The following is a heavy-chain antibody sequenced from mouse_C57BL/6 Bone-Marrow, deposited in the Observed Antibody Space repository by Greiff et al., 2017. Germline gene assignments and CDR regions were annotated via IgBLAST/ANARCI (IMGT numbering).Heavy chain of an antibody. J-gene: IGHJ3*01. CDR3: AREGLLRAWFAY. CDR1: GYTFTSYW. Sequence: QVQLQQPGAELVMPGASVKLSCKASGYTFTSYWMHWVKQRPGQGLEWIGEIDPSDSYTNYNQKLQGKSTLTVGQSSRTAYMQLSSLTSEDSAVYYCAREGLLRAWFAYWGQGTLVTVSA. D-gene: IGHD1-1*01. V-gene: IGHV1-69*01. CDR2: IDPSDSYT.